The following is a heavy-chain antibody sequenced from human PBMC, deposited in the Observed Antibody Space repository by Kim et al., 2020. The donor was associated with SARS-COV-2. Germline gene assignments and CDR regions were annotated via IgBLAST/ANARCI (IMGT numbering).Heavy chain of an antibody. CDR2: INHSGST. V-gene: IGHV4-34*01. CDR3: AGFGELLAQDRFDY. J-gene: IGHJ4*02. D-gene: IGHD3-10*01. CDR1: GGSFSGYY. Sequence: SETLSLTCAVYGGSFSGYYWSWIRQPPGKGLEWIGEINHSGSTNYNPSLKSRVTISVKTSKNQFSLKLSSVTAADTAVYYCAGFGELLAQDRFDYCGQGTLVTVSS.